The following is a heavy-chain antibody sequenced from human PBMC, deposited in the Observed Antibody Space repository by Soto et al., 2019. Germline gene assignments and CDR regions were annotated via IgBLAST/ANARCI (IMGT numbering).Heavy chain of an antibody. CDR1: GFTFSIYA. CDR3: AKDRSNSWTFDY. CDR2: ISYDGRSR. J-gene: IGHJ4*02. Sequence: GGSLRLSCAASGFTFSIYAMNWVRQAPGKGLEWVAVISYDGRSRYYSDSVKGRFTISRDDSRNTLYLQMNSLTAEDTAVFYCAKDRSNSWTFDYWGLGTLVTVSS. D-gene: IGHD6-13*01. V-gene: IGHV3-30*04.